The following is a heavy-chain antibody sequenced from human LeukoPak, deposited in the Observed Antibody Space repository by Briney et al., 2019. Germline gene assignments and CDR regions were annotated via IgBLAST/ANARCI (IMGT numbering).Heavy chain of an antibody. CDR3: ARGDSSGWYLY. V-gene: IGHV1-2*02. J-gene: IGHJ4*02. D-gene: IGHD6-19*01. Sequence: ASVKVSCKASGYSLTDYYIHWVRQAPGHGLEWMGWINPDSGGTNYAQKFQGRVTMTRDTSFSTAYMELSTLQSDDTAVYYCARGDSSGWYLYWGQGTLVTVSS. CDR1: GYSLTDYY. CDR2: INPDSGGT.